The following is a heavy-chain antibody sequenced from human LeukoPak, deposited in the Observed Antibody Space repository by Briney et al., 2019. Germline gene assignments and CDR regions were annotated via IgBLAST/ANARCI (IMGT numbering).Heavy chain of an antibody. V-gene: IGHV4-59*01. J-gene: IGHJ3*02. CDR2: IYYSGST. CDR1: GGSNSSYY. CDR3: ARGSSGWYALLGAFDI. D-gene: IGHD6-19*01. Sequence: SETLSLTCTVSGGSNSSYYWSWIRQPPGKGLEWIGYIYYSGSTNYNPSLKSRVTISVDTSKNQFSLKLSSVTAADTAVYYCARGSSGWYALLGAFDIWGQGTMVTVSS.